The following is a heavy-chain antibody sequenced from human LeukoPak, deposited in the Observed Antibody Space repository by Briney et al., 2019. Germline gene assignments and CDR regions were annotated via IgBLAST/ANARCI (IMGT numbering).Heavy chain of an antibody. J-gene: IGHJ6*02. CDR3: ARGTYSSSWYLPREYYYYGMDV. D-gene: IGHD6-13*01. V-gene: IGHV4-34*01. CDR1: GGSFSGYY. CDR2: IYYSGST. Sequence: SETLSLTCAVYGGSFSGYYWSWIRQPPGKGLEWIGSIYYSGSTYYNPSLKSRVTISVDTSKNQFSLKLSSVTAADTAVYYCARGTYSSSWYLPREYYYYGMDVWGQGTTVTVSS.